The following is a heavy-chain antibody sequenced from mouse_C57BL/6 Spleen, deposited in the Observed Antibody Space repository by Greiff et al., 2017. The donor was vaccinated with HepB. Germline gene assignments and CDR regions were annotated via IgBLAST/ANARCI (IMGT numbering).Heavy chain of an antibody. Sequence: VQLQQPGAELVMPGASVKLSCKASGYTFTSYWMHWVKQRPGQGLEWIGEIDPSDSYTNYNQKFKGKSTLTVDKSSSTAYMQLSSLTSEDSAVYYCARSNDGYYVERYWGQGTTLTVSS. CDR3: ARSNDGYYVERY. V-gene: IGHV1-69*01. J-gene: IGHJ2*01. CDR2: IDPSDSYT. CDR1: GYTFTSYW. D-gene: IGHD2-3*01.